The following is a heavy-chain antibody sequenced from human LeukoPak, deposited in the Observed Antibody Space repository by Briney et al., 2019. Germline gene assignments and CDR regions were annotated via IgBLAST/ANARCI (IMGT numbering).Heavy chain of an antibody. CDR1: GFTFSSYA. CDR3: AGWRYYYDSSGYP. J-gene: IGHJ5*02. V-gene: IGHV4-34*08. Sequence: GSLRLSCAASGFTFSSYAMSWVRQAPGKGLEWIGEINHSGSTNYNPSLKSRVTISVDTSKNQFSLKLSSVTAADTAVYYCAGWRYYYDSSGYPWGQGTLVTVSS. CDR2: INHSGST. D-gene: IGHD3-22*01.